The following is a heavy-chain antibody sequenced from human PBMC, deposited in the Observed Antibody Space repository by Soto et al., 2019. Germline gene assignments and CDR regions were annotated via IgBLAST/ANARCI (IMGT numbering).Heavy chain of an antibody. Sequence: ASVKVSCKASGYTITSYGISWVRQAPGQGLEWMGWISAYNGNTNYAQKLQGRVTMTTDTSTSTAYMELRSLRSDDTAVYYCARVAFRGSSWYLVDYWGQGTLVTVSS. CDR3: ARVAFRGSSWYLVDY. J-gene: IGHJ4*02. CDR1: GYTITSYG. D-gene: IGHD6-13*01. V-gene: IGHV1-18*01. CDR2: ISAYNGNT.